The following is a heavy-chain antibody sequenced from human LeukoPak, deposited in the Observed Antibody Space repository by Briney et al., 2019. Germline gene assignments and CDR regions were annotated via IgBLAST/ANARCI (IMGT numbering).Heavy chain of an antibody. CDR1: GGSISSSSYY. J-gene: IGHJ4*02. V-gene: IGHV4-39*01. D-gene: IGHD3-3*01. CDR2: IYYSGST. CDR3: ARPARSGVVTYFDY. Sequence: SETLSLTCAVSGGSISSSSYYWGWIRQPPGKGLEWIGNIYYSGSTYYNPSLKSRVTISVDTSKNQFSLKLSSVTAADTAVYYCARPARSGVVTYFDYWGQGTLVTVSS.